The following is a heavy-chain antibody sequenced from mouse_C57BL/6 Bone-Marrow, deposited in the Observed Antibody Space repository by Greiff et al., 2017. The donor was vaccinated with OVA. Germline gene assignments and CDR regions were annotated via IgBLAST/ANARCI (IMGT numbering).Heavy chain of an antibody. CDR3: ARAPYYSNYHWYFDV. CDR1: GYTFTSYG. D-gene: IGHD2-5*01. J-gene: IGHJ1*03. CDR2: IYPRSGNT. V-gene: IGHV1-81*01. Sequence: QVQLKESGAELARPGASVKLSCKASGYTFTSYGISWVKQRTGQGLEWIGEIYPRSGNTYYNEKFKGKATLTADKSSSTAYMELRSLTSEDSAVYFCARAPYYSNYHWYFDVWGTGTTVTVSS.